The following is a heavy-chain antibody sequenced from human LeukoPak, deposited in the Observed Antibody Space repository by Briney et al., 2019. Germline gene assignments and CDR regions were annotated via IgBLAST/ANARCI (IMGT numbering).Heavy chain of an antibody. D-gene: IGHD3-3*01. CDR2: IYYSGST. J-gene: IGHJ5*02. Sequence: PSETLSLTCTVSGGSISSSSYYWGWIRQPPGKGLEWIGSIYYSGSTYYNPSLKSRVTISVDTSKNQFSLKLSSVTAADTAVYYCARQITIFGVVPRFDPWGQETLVTVSS. CDR1: GGSISSSSYY. V-gene: IGHV4-39*01. CDR3: ARQITIFGVVPRFDP.